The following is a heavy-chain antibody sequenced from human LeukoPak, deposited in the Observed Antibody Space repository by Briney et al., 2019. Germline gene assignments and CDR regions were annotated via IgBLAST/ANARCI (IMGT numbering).Heavy chain of an antibody. CDR2: ISYDGNNK. CDR3: ARNILFAFDI. J-gene: IGHJ3*02. CDR1: GFTFSTYA. D-gene: IGHD2/OR15-2a*01. V-gene: IGHV3-30*03. Sequence: PGRSLRLSCAASGFTFSTYAMHWVRQAPGTGLEWVSIISYDGNNKYYADSMKGRFTISRDNSKNTLYLQVNSLRAEDTAMYYCARNILFAFDIWGQGTMVTVSS.